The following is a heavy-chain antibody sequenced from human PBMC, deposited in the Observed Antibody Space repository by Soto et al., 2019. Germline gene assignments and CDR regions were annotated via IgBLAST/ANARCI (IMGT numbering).Heavy chain of an antibody. CDR2: IYYSGST. CDR1: GGSISSGGYY. CDR3: ARGPPSPRLGELSLSGGSGLMDV. J-gene: IGHJ6*02. V-gene: IGHV4-31*03. Sequence: QVQLQESGPGLVKPSQTLSLTCTVSGGSISSGGYYWSWIRQHPGKGLEWIGYIYYSGSTYYNPSLKSRVTISVDPSKNQFSLKLSSVTAADTAVYYCARGPPSPRLGELSLSGGSGLMDVWGQGTTVTVSS. D-gene: IGHD3-16*02.